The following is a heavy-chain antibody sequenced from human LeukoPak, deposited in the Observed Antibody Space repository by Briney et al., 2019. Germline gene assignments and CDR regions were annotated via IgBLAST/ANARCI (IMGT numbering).Heavy chain of an antibody. V-gene: IGHV3-66*01. CDR3: ATGSGSYRDAFDI. CDR1: GFTVSSHY. D-gene: IGHD3-10*01. CDR2: LFSGGTT. J-gene: IGHJ3*02. Sequence: GGSLRLSCAASGFTVSSHYLTWVRQAPGKGLEWVSVLFSGGTTYYADSVKGRFTISRNNSKNTVYLQMNRMRAADTAVYYCATGSGSYRDAFDIWGQGTMVTVSS.